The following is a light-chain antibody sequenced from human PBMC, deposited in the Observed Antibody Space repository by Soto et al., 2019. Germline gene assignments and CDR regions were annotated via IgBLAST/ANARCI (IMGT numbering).Light chain of an antibody. Sequence: EIVLTQSPATLSLSPGERATLSCRASQSVRGFLAWYQQKPGQAPRLLIYDTSNRATGIPARFSGSGSVTDFTLTISSLEPEDFAVYYCQQRSSWPLTFGGGTKVEIK. CDR3: QQRSSWPLT. V-gene: IGKV3-11*01. CDR1: QSVRGF. CDR2: DTS. J-gene: IGKJ4*01.